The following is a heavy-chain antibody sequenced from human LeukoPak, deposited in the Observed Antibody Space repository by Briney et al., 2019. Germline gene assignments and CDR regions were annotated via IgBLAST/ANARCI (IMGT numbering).Heavy chain of an antibody. V-gene: IGHV3-7*02. Sequence: SGGSLRLSCAASGFTFSSYWMSWVRQAPGKGLEWVANIKQDGSEKYYVDSVKGRFTISRDNANNSLFLQMNSLRAEDTAVYYCARGRYCSGHNCYFDYWGQGTLVTVSS. J-gene: IGHJ4*02. CDR1: GFTFSSYW. CDR2: IKQDGSEK. D-gene: IGHD2-15*01. CDR3: ARGRYCSGHNCYFDY.